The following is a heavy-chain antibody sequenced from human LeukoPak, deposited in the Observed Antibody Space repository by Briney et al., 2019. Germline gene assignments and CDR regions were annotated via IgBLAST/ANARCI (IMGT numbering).Heavy chain of an antibody. Sequence: ASVKVSFKASGYTFTGYYMHWVRQATGQGLEWMGWINPNSGGTNYAQKFPGRVTMTRDTSISTAYMELSRLRPDDTAVYYCARGPLTTPKTAGSHYDYWGQGTLVTVSS. V-gene: IGHV1-2*02. CDR1: GYTFTGYY. CDR3: ARGPLTTPKTAGSHYDY. J-gene: IGHJ4*02. CDR2: INPNSGGT. D-gene: IGHD6-13*01.